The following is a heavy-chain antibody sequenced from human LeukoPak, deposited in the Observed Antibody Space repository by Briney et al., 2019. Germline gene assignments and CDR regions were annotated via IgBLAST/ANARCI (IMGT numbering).Heavy chain of an antibody. D-gene: IGHD2-2*01. J-gene: IGHJ3*02. V-gene: IGHV1-18*01. CDR3: ALVGVYPATPGAFDI. CDR2: ISAYNGNT. Sequence: ASVKVSCKASGYTFTSYGISWVRQAPGQGLEWMGWISAYNGNTNYAQKLQGRVTMTTDTSTSTAYMELSSLRSEDTAVYYCALVGVYPATPGAFDIWGQGTMVTVSS. CDR1: GYTFTSYG.